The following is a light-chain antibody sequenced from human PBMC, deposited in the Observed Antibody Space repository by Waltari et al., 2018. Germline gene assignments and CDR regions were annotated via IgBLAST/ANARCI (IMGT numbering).Light chain of an antibody. Sequence: AIQMTQYPSSLSASVGDRVTITCRASQGIRNDLGWYQQKPGKAPKLLIYAASRLQNGVPSRFSGSGSGTDFTLTISSLQHEDFATYYCLQVHIYPLAFGGGTKVEIK. CDR3: LQVHIYPLA. CDR2: AAS. V-gene: IGKV1-6*01. J-gene: IGKJ4*01. CDR1: QGIRND.